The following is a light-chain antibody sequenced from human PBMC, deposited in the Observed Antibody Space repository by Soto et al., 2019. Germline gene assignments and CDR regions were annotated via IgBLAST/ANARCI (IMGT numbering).Light chain of an antibody. CDR3: QQYGSSPPWT. V-gene: IGKV3-20*01. J-gene: IGKJ1*01. CDR1: QSVSSSY. CDR2: GAS. Sequence: EIVLTQSPCTLSLSPGERATLSCRASQSVSSSYLGWYQQKPGQAPRLLIFGASSRATGLPDRFSGSGSGTGFSLTISRLEPEDSAVYYCQQYGSSPPWTFGQGTKVEIK.